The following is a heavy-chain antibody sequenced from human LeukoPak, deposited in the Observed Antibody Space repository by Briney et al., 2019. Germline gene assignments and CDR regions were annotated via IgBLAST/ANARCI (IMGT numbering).Heavy chain of an antibody. V-gene: IGHV3-53*01. Sequence: PGESLRLSCAASGFTVSRNYMSWVRQAPGKGLEWVSIIYSGGTTYYADSVKGRFTISRDNSKNTLYLQSDSLRAEDTAVYYCAKDDDSYAPTTYFDYWGQGTLVTVSS. CDR3: AKDDDSYAPTTYFDY. D-gene: IGHD5-18*01. CDR2: IYSGGTT. J-gene: IGHJ4*02. CDR1: GFTVSRNY.